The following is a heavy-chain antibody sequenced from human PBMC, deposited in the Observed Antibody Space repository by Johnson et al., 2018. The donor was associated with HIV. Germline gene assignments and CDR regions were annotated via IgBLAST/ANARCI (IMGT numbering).Heavy chain of an antibody. J-gene: IGHJ3*02. CDR2: IKSKTDGGNT. CDR1: GFTFSNAW. CDR3: TTTGTWYYDSSGYSTSDAFDI. V-gene: IGHV3-15*01. D-gene: IGHD3-22*01. Sequence: EVQLVESGGGLVKPGGSLRLSCAASGFTFSNAWMSWVRQAPGKGLEWVGRIKSKTDGGNTAYAAHVTGRFTISSAASKNTLYLQMNRLKTEETAVYYCTTTGTWYYDSSGYSTSDAFDIWGQGTMVTVSS.